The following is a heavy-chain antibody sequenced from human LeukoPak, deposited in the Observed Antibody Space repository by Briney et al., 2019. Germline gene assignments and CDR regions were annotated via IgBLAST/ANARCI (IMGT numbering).Heavy chain of an antibody. CDR3: ARSQSQSGSYRYYFAY. CDR2: MYYSGNS. CDR1: GVSVGSAGYY. V-gene: IGHV4-61*08. J-gene: IGHJ4*02. Sequence: KPSETLSLTCTVSGVSVGSAGYYWTWIRQPPGKGLEWIGYMYYSGNSNYNPFLKSRVTMSLDPSKNRFSLKLSSVTAADTAVYYCARSQSQSGSYRYYFAYWGQGTLVTVPS. D-gene: IGHD1-26*01.